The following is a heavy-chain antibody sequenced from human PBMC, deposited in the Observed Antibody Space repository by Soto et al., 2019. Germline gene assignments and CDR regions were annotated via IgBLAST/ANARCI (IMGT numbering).Heavy chain of an antibody. CDR3: ARGGYYDSSGYYYFDY. Sequence: AASVKVSCKASGYTFTGYYMHWVRQAPGQGLEWMGWINPNSGGTNYAQKFQGRVTMTRDTSISTAYMELSRLRSDDTAVYYCARGGYYDSSGYYYFDYWGQGTLVTVSS. J-gene: IGHJ4*02. CDR1: GYTFTGYY. V-gene: IGHV1-2*02. D-gene: IGHD3-22*01. CDR2: INPNSGGT.